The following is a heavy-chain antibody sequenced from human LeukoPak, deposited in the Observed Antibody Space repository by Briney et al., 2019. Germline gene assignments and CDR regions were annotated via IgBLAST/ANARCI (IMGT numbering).Heavy chain of an antibody. V-gene: IGHV3-21*01. D-gene: IGHD3-3*01. J-gene: IGHJ3*02. CDR1: GFTFSTYS. CDR3: ARVFRPSLTVFIIRGAFDI. Sequence: GGSLRLSCAASGFTFSTYSMNWVRQAPGKGLEWVSSISSSSSYIYYADSVKGRFTISRDNAKNSLYLQMNSLRAEDTAVYYCARVFRPSLTVFIIRGAFDIWGQGTMVTVSS. CDR2: ISSSSSYI.